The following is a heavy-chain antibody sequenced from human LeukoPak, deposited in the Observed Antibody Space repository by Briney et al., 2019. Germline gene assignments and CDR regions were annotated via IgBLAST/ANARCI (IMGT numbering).Heavy chain of an antibody. V-gene: IGHV4-34*01. Sequence: PSETLSLTCAVYGGSFSGYYWSWIRQPPGKGLEWIGEINHSGSTNYNPSLKSRVTISVDTSKNQLSLKLSSVTAADTAVYYCARVTGYSSSWYHKYYYYYYGMDVWGQGTTVTVSS. CDR3: ARVTGYSSSWYHKYYYYYYGMDV. CDR1: GGSFSGYY. J-gene: IGHJ6*02. D-gene: IGHD6-13*01. CDR2: INHSGST.